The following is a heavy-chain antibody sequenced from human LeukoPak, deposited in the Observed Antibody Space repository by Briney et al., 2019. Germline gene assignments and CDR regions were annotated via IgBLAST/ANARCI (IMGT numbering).Heavy chain of an antibody. CDR2: GFASGST. V-gene: IGHV4-4*07. J-gene: IGHJ4*02. Sequence: PSETLPLTCTVSGGSISSFYWSWIRQPAGKGLEWIGRGFASGSTIYNPSLKSRVTISVDESKNQFSLELKSVTAADTAVYYCARHDYSNYVRHWGQGTLITVSS. CDR1: GGSISSFY. D-gene: IGHD4-11*01. CDR3: ARHDYSNYVRH.